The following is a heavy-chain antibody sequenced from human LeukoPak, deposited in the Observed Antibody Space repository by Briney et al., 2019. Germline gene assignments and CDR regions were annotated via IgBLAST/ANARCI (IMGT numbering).Heavy chain of an antibody. D-gene: IGHD3-16*02. CDR2: IDPTGSGT. Sequence: ASVKVSCKASGYTFTRNYMHWVRQAPGQGLEWMGIIDPTGSGTTYGRRFQGRLTMTTDTSTRTVYMELRSLTSADTAVYYCARGQGYTTSYFDFWGQGSLVTVSS. V-gene: IGHV1-46*01. CDR1: GYTFTRNY. CDR3: ARGQGYTTSYFDF. J-gene: IGHJ4*02.